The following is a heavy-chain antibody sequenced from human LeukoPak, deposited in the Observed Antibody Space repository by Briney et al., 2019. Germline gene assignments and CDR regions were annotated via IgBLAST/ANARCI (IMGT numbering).Heavy chain of an antibody. CDR1: GGSFSGYY. V-gene: IGHV4-34*01. J-gene: IGHJ5*02. CDR3: ARGRIAYNGGFDP. Sequence: SETLSLTCAVYGGSFSGYYWSWIRQPPGKGLEWIGEINHSGSTNYNPSLKSRVTILVDTSKNQFSLKLSSVTAADTAVHYCARGRIAYNGGFDPWGQGTLVTVSS. CDR2: INHSGST. D-gene: IGHD1-1*01.